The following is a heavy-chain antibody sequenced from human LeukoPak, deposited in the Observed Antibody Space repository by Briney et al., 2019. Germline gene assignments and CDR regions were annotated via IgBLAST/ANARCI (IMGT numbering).Heavy chain of an antibody. CDR2: IKQDGSEK. D-gene: IGHD3-3*01. J-gene: IGHJ4*02. CDR1: GFTFSSYW. V-gene: IGHV3-7*01. CDR3: ARDSDDFWSGYTDD. Sequence: GGSLRLSCAASGFTFSSYWMSWVRQAPGKGLEWVANIKQDGSEKYYVDSVKGRFTISRDNAKNSLYLQMNSLRAEDTAVYYCARDSDDFWSGYTDDWGQGTLVTVSS.